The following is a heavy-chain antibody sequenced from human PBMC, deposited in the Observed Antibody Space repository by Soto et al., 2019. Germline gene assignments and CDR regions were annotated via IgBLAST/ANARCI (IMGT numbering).Heavy chain of an antibody. CDR1: GFTFSSYS. J-gene: IGHJ6*02. Sequence: GGSLRLSCAASGFTFSSYSMNWVRQAPGKGLEWVSYISSSSSTIYYADSVKGRFTISRDNAKNSLYLQMNSLRDEDTAVYYCARCGGYSYGYDYYGMDVWGQGTKVTVSS. V-gene: IGHV3-48*02. CDR3: ARCGGYSYGYDYYGMDV. CDR2: ISSSSSTI. D-gene: IGHD5-18*01.